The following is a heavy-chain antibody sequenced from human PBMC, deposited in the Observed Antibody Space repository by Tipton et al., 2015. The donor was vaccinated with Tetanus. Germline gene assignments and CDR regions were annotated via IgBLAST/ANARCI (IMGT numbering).Heavy chain of an antibody. V-gene: IGHV1-2*02. CDR2: INPNSGGT. CDR3: ARDSGGISTVTTRGIYGMDV. J-gene: IGHJ6*02. CDR1: GYTFTGYY. Sequence: QSGPEVKKPGASVKVSCKASGYTFTGYYMHWVRQAPGQGLEWMGWINPNSGGTNYAQKFQGRVTMTRDTSISTAYMELSRLRSDDTAVYYCARDSGGISTVTTRGIYGMDVWGQGTTVTVSS. D-gene: IGHD4-17*01.